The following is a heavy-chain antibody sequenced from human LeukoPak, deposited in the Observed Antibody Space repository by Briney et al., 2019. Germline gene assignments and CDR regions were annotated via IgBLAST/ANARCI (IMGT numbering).Heavy chain of an antibody. CDR2: INHSGST. Sequence: SETLSLTCAVYGGSFSGYYWSWIRQPPGKGLEWIGEINHSGSTNYNPSLKSRVTISVDTSKNRFSLKLSSVTAADTAVYYCASSKALGYCSSTSCSTRGYYYYGMDVWGQGTTVTVSS. CDR1: GGSFSGYY. D-gene: IGHD2-2*01. V-gene: IGHV4-34*01. J-gene: IGHJ6*02. CDR3: ASSKALGYCSSTSCSTRGYYYYGMDV.